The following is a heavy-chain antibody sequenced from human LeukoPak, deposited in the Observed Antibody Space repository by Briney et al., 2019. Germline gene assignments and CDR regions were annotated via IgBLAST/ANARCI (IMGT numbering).Heavy chain of an antibody. Sequence: KSGGSLRLSCAASGFTSTNTWMTWVRQAPGKGLEWVGRIKSSSDGGTTDYAAPVKGRFTVSRDDSINTLYLQMSSLKTEDTAVYYCAAQGGSGDLRYWGQGTLVTVSS. CDR1: GFTSTNTW. CDR3: AAQGGSGDLRY. D-gene: IGHD4-17*01. CDR2: IKSSSDGGTT. J-gene: IGHJ4*02. V-gene: IGHV3-15*01.